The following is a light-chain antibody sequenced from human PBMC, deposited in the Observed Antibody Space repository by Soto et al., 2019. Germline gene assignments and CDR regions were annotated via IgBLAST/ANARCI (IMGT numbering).Light chain of an antibody. CDR3: QQFGISTT. Sequence: IQMTQSPSTLSASVGDRVTITCRASHNIERWMAWYQQKPGKAPILLIFDASTLHSGVPSRFSGSGSGTDFTLTISSLQPDDFATYYCQQFGISTTFGQGTKVEVK. J-gene: IGKJ1*01. V-gene: IGKV1-5*01. CDR2: DAS. CDR1: HNIERW.